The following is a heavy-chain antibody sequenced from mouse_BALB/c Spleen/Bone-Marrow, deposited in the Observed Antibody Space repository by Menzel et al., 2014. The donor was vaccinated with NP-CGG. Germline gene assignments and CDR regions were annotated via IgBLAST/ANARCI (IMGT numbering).Heavy chain of an antibody. Sequence: QVQLQPSGAELVRPGASVKLSCKASGYTFTSYWINWVKRRPGQGLEWIGNIYPSDSYTNYNQKFKDKATLTVDKSSSTAYMQLSSPTSEDSAVYYCTRDDGSPFAYWGQGTLVTVSA. CDR1: GYTFTSYW. CDR3: TRDDGSPFAY. CDR2: IYPSDSYT. J-gene: IGHJ3*01. V-gene: IGHV1-69*02. D-gene: IGHD2-3*01.